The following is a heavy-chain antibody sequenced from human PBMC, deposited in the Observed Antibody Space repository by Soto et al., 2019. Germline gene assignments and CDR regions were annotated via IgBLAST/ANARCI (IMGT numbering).Heavy chain of an antibody. CDR1: GGSFSGYY. V-gene: IGHV4-34*01. J-gene: IGHJ4*02. CDR3: ARDTITGLFDY. D-gene: IGHD2-8*02. CDR2: INHSGST. Sequence: QVQLQQWGAGLLKPSETLSLTCAVYGGSFSGYYWTWIRQPPGTGLEWIGEINHSGSTNYNPSLKSRVTISVDTSKTQFSLKLTSVTAADTAVYYCARDTITGLFDYWGQGTLVTVSS.